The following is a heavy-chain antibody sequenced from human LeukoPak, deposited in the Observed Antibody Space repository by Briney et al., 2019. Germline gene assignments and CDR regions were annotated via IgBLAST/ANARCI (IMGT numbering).Heavy chain of an antibody. CDR1: GITFSSYA. CDR3: ARRGSSWYFDY. CDR2: ISGGGVST. D-gene: IGHD6-13*01. J-gene: IGHJ4*02. V-gene: IGHV3-23*01. Sequence: GESLKISCAASGITFSSYAMSWVRQAPGKGLEWVSAISGGGVSTYYADSVKGRFTISRDNSKNTLYLQMNSLIGEDTAVYYCARRGSSWYFDYWGQGTLVTVSS.